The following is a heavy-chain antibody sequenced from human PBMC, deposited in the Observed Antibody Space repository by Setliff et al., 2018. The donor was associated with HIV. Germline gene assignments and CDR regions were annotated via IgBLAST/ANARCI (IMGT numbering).Heavy chain of an antibody. Sequence: SETLSLTCAVYGGSFNDYYWNWIRQPPGKGLEWIGEIHHTGHINYNPSFKSRTTMSLDMSRNQFSLKLTSVTAADTAVYYCARDGVFGELPPDYWGQGTLVTVSS. J-gene: IGHJ4*02. V-gene: IGHV4-34*10. D-gene: IGHD3-10*02. CDR1: GGSFNDYY. CDR3: ARDGVFGELPPDY. CDR2: IHHTGHI.